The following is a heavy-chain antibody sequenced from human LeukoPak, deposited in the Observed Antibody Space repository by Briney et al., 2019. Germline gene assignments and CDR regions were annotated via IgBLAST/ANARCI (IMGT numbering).Heavy chain of an antibody. Sequence: SETLSLTCAVYGGSFSGYYWSWIRQHPGKGLEWIGYIYYSGSTYYNPSLKSRVTISVDTSKNQFSLKLSSVTAADTAVYYCARELRFLEWTHNWFDPWGQGTLVTVSS. CDR3: ARELRFLEWTHNWFDP. CDR2: IYYSGST. J-gene: IGHJ5*02. D-gene: IGHD3-3*01. CDR1: GGSFSGYY. V-gene: IGHV4-31*11.